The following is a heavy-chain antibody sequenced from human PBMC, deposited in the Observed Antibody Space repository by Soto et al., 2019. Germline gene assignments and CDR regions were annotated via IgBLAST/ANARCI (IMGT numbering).Heavy chain of an antibody. D-gene: IGHD2-8*01. CDR2: IWYDGSNK. J-gene: IGHJ6*02. V-gene: IGHV3-33*01. Sequence: GGSLRLSCAASGFTFSSYGMHWVRQAPGKXLEWVAVIWYDGSNKYYADSVKGRFTISRDNSKNTLYLQMNSLRAEDTAVYYCARGADCTNGVCYYYYGMDVWGQGTTVTVFS. CDR1: GFTFSSYG. CDR3: ARGADCTNGVCYYYYGMDV.